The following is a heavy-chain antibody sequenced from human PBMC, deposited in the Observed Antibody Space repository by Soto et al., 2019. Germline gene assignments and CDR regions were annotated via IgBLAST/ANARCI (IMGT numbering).Heavy chain of an antibody. Sequence: ASVKVSCKASGYTFTSYYMHWVRQAPGQGLEWMGIINPSGGSTSYAQKFQGRVTMTRDTSTSTVYMELSSLRSEDTAVYYCARSGRYDFWSGYQNRYFDWLLTFDYWGQGTLVTVSS. CDR1: GYTFTSYY. CDR3: ARSGRYDFWSGYQNRYFDWLLTFDY. V-gene: IGHV1-46*03. D-gene: IGHD3-3*01. CDR2: INPSGGST. J-gene: IGHJ4*02.